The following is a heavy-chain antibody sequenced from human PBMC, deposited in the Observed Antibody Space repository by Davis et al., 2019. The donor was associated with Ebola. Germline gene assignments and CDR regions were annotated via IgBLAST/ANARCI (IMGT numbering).Heavy chain of an antibody. CDR1: GFTFSSYW. D-gene: IGHD3-10*01. CDR3: ARGKGAMVQGVIIKNYYYYGMDV. CDR2: INSDGSST. J-gene: IGHJ6*02. V-gene: IGHV3-74*01. Sequence: HTGGSLRLSCAASGFTFSSYWMHWVRQAPGKGLVWVSRINSDGSSTNYADSVNGRFTISRDNAKNTLYLQMNSLRSEDTAVYYCARGKGAMVQGVIIKNYYYYGMDVWGQGTTVTVSS.